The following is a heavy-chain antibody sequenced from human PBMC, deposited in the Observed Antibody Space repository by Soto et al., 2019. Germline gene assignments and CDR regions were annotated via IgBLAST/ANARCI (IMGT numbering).Heavy chain of an antibody. CDR2: IIPILGIA. J-gene: IGHJ5*01. Sequence: ASVKVSCKASGGTFSSYTISWVRQAPGQGLEWMGRIIPILGIANYAQKFQGRVTITADKSTSTAYMELSSLRSEDTAVYYCARDFTPGSWFDFWGKGTLVPVSS. V-gene: IGHV1-69*02. CDR3: ARDFTPGSWFDF. D-gene: IGHD3-10*01. CDR1: GGTFSSYT.